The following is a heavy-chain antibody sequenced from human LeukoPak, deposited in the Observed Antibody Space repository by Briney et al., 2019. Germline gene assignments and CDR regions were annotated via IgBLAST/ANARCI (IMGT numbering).Heavy chain of an antibody. J-gene: IGHJ4*02. D-gene: IGHD3-10*01. CDR3: AKVWFGELLYPWDY. CDR1: GFTFSSYA. Sequence: PGGSLRLSCAASGFTFSSYAMSWVRQAPGKGLEWVSAISGSGGGTYYADSVKGRFTISRDNSKNTLYLQMNSLRAEETAVYYCAKVWFGELLYPWDYWGQGTLVTVSS. CDR2: ISGSGGGT. V-gene: IGHV3-23*01.